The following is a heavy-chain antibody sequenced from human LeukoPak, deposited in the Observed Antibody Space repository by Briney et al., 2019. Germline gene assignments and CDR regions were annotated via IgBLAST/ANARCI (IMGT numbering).Heavy chain of an antibody. CDR2: INPNSGGT. D-gene: IGHD2-2*01. J-gene: IGHJ4*02. CDR1: GYTFTSYA. V-gene: IGHV1-2*02. CDR3: AREFSKPAATPFDY. Sequence: ASVKVSCKASGYTFTSYAMHWVRQAPGQRLEWMGWINPNSGGTNYAQKFQGRVTMTRDTSISTAYMELSRLRSDDTAVYYCAREFSKPAATPFDYWGQGTLVTVSS.